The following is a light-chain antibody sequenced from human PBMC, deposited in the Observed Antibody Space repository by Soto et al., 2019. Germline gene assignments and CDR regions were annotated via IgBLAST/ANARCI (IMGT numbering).Light chain of an antibody. CDR3: CSSAGSYSWV. Sequence: QSALTQPRSVSGSPGQSVTISCTGTSSDVGAYNYVSWYQHHPGKAPKVMIYDVSERPSGVPDRFSGSKSDNKASLTISGLHAEDEADYYCCSSAGSYSWVFGGGTKLTVL. CDR1: SSDVGAYNY. V-gene: IGLV2-11*01. CDR2: DVS. J-gene: IGLJ3*02.